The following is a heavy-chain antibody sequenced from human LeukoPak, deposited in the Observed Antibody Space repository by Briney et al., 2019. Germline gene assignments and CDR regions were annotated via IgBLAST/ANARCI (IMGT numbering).Heavy chain of an antibody. CDR2: IKKDGSEK. D-gene: IGHD3-16*01. J-gene: IGHJ6*03. V-gene: IGHV3-7*01. CDR1: GFTFSSYY. CDR3: ARGGDHPTYLFQYMDV. Sequence: GGSLRLSCAASGFTFSSYYMSWVRQAPGKGLEWVANIKKDGSEKYYVDSVKGRFTISRDNAKSSLYLQMNSLRAEDTAVYYCARGGDHPTYLFQYMDVWGKGTPVTVSS.